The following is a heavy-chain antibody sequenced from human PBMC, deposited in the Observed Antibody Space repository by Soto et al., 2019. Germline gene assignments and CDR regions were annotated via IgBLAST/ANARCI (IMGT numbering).Heavy chain of an antibody. CDR3: ARDQLGELELPHWFDP. D-gene: IGHD1-7*01. CDR2: IIPIFGTA. V-gene: IGHV1-69*13. J-gene: IGHJ5*02. CDR1: GGTFSSYA. Sequence: ASVKVSCKASGGTFSSYAISWVRQAPGQGLEWMGGIIPIFGTANYAQKFQGRVTITADESTSTAYMELSSLRSEDTAVYYCARDQLGELELPHWFDPWGQGTLVTVSS.